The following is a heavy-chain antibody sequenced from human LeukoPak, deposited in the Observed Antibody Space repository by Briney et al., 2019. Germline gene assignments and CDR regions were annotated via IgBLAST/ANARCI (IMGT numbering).Heavy chain of an antibody. V-gene: IGHV3-33*01. J-gene: IGHJ6*02. CDR2: IWYDGSNK. CDR1: GFTFSSYG. CDR3: ARDLTLVAIYYYYGMDV. Sequence: PGRSLRLSCAASGFTFSSYGMHWVRQAPGKGLEWVAVIWYDGSNKYYVDSVKGRFTISRDNSKNTLYLQMNSLRAEDTAVYYCARDLTLVAIYYYYGMDVWGQGTTVTVSS. D-gene: IGHD5-12*01.